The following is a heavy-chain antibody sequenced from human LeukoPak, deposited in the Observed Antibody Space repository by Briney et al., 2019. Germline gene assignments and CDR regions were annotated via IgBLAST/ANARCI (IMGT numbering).Heavy chain of an antibody. V-gene: IGHV3-33*01. Sequence: GESLKISCAASGFTFSSYGMHWVHQAPGKGLGWVAIIWYDGSNKYYADSVKGRFTISRDNSKNTLYLQMNSLRAEDTAVYYCARGVMYYDSSGYLFDYWSQGILVTVSS. J-gene: IGHJ4*02. D-gene: IGHD3-22*01. CDR1: GFTFSSYG. CDR3: ARGVMYYDSSGYLFDY. CDR2: IWYDGSNK.